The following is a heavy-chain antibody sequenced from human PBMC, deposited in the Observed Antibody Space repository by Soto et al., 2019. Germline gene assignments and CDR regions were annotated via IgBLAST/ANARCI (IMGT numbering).Heavy chain of an antibody. CDR1: GYSFTGYW. CDR3: ARQIVSASRPYSLDH. D-gene: IGHD2-21*01. CDR2: IWPDDSEI. V-gene: IGHV5-51*01. J-gene: IGHJ4*02. Sequence: GESLKISCEAYGYSFTGYWIAWVRQMPGRGLEWVGIIWPDDSEIRYSPSFQGQVTMSVDKSISTVYLQWSSLKASDTAMYFCARQIVSASRPYSLDHWGQGNLVTVSS.